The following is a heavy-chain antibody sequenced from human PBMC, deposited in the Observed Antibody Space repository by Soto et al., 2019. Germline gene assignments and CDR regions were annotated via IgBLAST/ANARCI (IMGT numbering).Heavy chain of an antibody. Sequence: QVQLQQWGAGLLKPSETLSLTCAVYGGSFSGYYWSWIRQPPGKGLEWIGEINHSGSTNYNPSLKSRVTISVDTSKNPFSLKLSSVTAADTAVYYCARCRGFYWYFDLWGRGTLVTVSS. CDR2: INHSGST. V-gene: IGHV4-34*01. CDR1: GGSFSGYY. J-gene: IGHJ2*01. D-gene: IGHD5-12*01. CDR3: ARCRGFYWYFDL.